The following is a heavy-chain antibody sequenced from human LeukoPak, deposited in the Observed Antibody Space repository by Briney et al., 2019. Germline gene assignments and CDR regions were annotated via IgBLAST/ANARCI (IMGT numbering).Heavy chain of an antibody. D-gene: IGHD2-15*01. CDR2: ISGDGGST. J-gene: IGHJ4*02. CDR3: ASDRAYSQFDY. V-gene: IGHV3-43*02. Sequence: GGSLRLSCAASGFAFDDYAMHWVRQAPGTGLEWVSLISGDGGSTYYADSVKGRFTISRDNSKNSLYLQMNSLRADDTAVYYCASDRAYSQFDYWGQGTLVTVSS. CDR1: GFAFDDYA.